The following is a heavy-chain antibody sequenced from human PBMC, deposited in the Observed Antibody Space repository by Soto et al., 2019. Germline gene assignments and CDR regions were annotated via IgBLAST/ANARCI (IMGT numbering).Heavy chain of an antibody. V-gene: IGHV3-33*01. D-gene: IGHD1-1*01. CDR1: GFTFSRYG. CDR2: LWFDGSNK. CDR3: GGSREGGWNGFDI. Sequence: QVQLVESGGGVVQPGRSLSLSCAASGFTFSRYGMHWVRQAPGKGLEWVAGLWFDGSNKYHADSVKGRFTISRDNSKNTLYLEMDRLRVQDPGGYYCGGSREGGWNGFDILGRGTMVTVSS. J-gene: IGHJ3*02.